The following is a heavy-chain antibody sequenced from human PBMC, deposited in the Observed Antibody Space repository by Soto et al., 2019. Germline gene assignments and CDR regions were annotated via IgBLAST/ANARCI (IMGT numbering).Heavy chain of an antibody. CDR2: IIPIFTTT. Sequence: QVQLVQSGAEVKNPASSVKVSCKASGGTFSNHAINWVRQAPGQGLEWMGRIIPIFTTTDYAQRFQGRVTITADESTITAYMGLSSLKHDDTAVYYCAREVAADGTFREDVFDIWGQGTMVTVSS. D-gene: IGHD6-13*01. J-gene: IGHJ3*02. CDR3: AREVAADGTFREDVFDI. V-gene: IGHV1-69*12. CDR1: GGTFSNHA.